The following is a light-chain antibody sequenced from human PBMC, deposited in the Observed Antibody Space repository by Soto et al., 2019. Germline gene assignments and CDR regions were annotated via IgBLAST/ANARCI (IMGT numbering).Light chain of an antibody. J-gene: IGKJ1*01. Sequence: DIQMTQSPPSLSASVGARVTITCRASQGISNHLAWYQQKPGKVPRLLIYGAFTLQSGVPSRFSGSGSGTDFTLTISSLQPEDFATYYCQKYNGAPRTFGQGTKGDIK. CDR3: QKYNGAPRT. CDR2: GAF. V-gene: IGKV1-27*01. CDR1: QGISNH.